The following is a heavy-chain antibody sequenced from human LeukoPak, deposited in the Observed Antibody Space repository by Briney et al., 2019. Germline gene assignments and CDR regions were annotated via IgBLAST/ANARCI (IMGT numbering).Heavy chain of an antibody. CDR3: ARGLGSYDSSELTWPMISF. Sequence: ASVKVSCKASGYTFTSYEINWVRQATGHGLEWMGWMNPDSGDTAYAQKFQGRITMTRSTSITTAYMEPSSLRSEDTAVYYCARGLGSYDSSELTWPMISFWGQGTQVTVSS. CDR2: MNPDSGDT. V-gene: IGHV1-8*01. J-gene: IGHJ4*02. D-gene: IGHD3-22*01. CDR1: GYTFTSYE.